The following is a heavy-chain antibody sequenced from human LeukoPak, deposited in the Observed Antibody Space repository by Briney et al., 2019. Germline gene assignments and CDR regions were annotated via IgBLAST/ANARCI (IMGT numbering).Heavy chain of an antibody. CDR1: GLTFSDYY. J-gene: IGHJ3*02. CDR3: ARGIAAAGYAFDI. Sequence: GGSLRLSCAASGLTFSDYYMSWIRQAPGKGLEWVSYISSSSSYTNYADSVKGRFTISRDNAKNSLYLQMNSLRAEDTAVYYCARGIAAAGYAFDIWGQGTMVTVSS. V-gene: IGHV3-11*05. CDR2: ISSSSSYT. D-gene: IGHD6-13*01.